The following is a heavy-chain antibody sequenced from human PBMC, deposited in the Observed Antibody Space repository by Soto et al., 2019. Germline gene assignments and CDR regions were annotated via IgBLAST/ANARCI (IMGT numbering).Heavy chain of an antibody. CDR3: AKTAPMTIRDSFDH. CDR2: ISGSGSNP. Sequence: PGGSLRLSCAASGFTFSSYAMSWVRQAPGQGLEWVSAISGSGSNPYYADSVKGRFTISRGNSKNTLYLQMNSLRAEDTALYYCAKTAPMTIRDSFDHWGQGTLVTVSS. J-gene: IGHJ4*02. CDR1: GFTFSSYA. D-gene: IGHD4-17*01. V-gene: IGHV3-23*01.